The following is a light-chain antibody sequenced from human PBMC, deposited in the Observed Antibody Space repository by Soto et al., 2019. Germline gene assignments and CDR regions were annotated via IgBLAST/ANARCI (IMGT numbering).Light chain of an antibody. CDR2: EVT. V-gene: IGLV2-14*01. J-gene: IGLJ2*01. Sequence: QSVLTQPASVSGSPGQSITISCAGNRDDIGAYDYVSWYQQHPGNAPKLLVYEVTNRPSGVSDRFSGSKSGNTASLTISGLQAADEADYYCNSYTNSSAVVFGGGTKVTVL. CDR1: RDDIGAYDY. CDR3: NSYTNSSAVV.